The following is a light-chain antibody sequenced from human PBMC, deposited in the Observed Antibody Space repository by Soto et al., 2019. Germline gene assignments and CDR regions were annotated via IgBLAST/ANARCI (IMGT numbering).Light chain of an antibody. J-gene: IGLJ7*01. CDR1: NIGSKS. Sequence: SYELTQPPSVSVAPGQTARITCGGNNIGSKSVHWYQQKPRQAPVLVIYYDSDRPSGMPERFSGSNSGNTATLTISRVEAGDEADYYCQVWDSSSDRLAVFGGGTQLTVL. CDR2: YDS. V-gene: IGLV3-21*04. CDR3: QVWDSSSDRLAV.